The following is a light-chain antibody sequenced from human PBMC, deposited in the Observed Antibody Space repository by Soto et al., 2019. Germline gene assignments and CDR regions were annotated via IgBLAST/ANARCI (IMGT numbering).Light chain of an antibody. CDR3: QQYGTSPIT. J-gene: IGKJ5*01. CDR1: QSVSSSY. CDR2: GAS. V-gene: IGKV3-20*01. Sequence: EIVLTQSPGTLSLSPGERATLSCRASQSVSSSYLAWYQQKPGQAPRLLIYGASTRAAGIPDRFSGSGSGTDFTLTISRLEPEDFAVYYCQQYGTSPITFGQGTRLEIK.